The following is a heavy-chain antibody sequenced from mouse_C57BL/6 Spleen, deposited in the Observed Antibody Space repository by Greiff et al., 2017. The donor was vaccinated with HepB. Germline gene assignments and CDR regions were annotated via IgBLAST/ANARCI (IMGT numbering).Heavy chain of an antibody. J-gene: IGHJ2*01. Sequence: EVQLQQSGPELVKPGASVKISCKASGYTFTDYYMNWVKQSHGKSLEWMGDINPNNGGTSYNQKFKGKATLTVDKSSSTAYMELRSLTSEDSAVYYCARGDYYGRSYNWGQGTTLTVSS. D-gene: IGHD1-1*01. CDR3: ARGDYYGRSYN. V-gene: IGHV1-26*01. CDR2: INPNNGGT. CDR1: GYTFTDYY.